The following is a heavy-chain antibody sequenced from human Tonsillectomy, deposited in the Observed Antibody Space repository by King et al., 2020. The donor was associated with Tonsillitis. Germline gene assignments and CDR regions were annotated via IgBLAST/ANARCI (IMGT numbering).Heavy chain of an antibody. D-gene: IGHD6-19*01. V-gene: IGHV3-33*05. CDR2: ISFDGSRK. CDR3: ARERLYSSGWGIDY. Sequence: QLVQSGGGVVQPGRSLRLSCAGSGFTFSDHSIHWVRQAPGKGLEWVALISFDGSRKYYADSVKGRFTISRDNSKNTLYLQLSSLGAEDTAVYYCARERLYSSGWGIDYWGQGTLVTVSS. CDR1: GFTFSDHS. J-gene: IGHJ4*02.